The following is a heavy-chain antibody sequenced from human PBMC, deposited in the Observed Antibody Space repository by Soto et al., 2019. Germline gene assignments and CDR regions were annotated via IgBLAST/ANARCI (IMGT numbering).Heavy chain of an antibody. Sequence: PGESLKISCKGSGYSFTSYWIGWVRQMPGKGLEWMGIIYPGDSDTRYSPSFQGQVTISADKSISTAYLQWSSLKASDTAMYYCARQRAATVATKYILGVRYYYGMDVWGQGTTVTVS. CDR3: ARQRAATVATKYILGVRYYYGMDV. D-gene: IGHD4-17*01. CDR1: GYSFTSYW. V-gene: IGHV5-51*01. J-gene: IGHJ6*02. CDR2: IYPGDSDT.